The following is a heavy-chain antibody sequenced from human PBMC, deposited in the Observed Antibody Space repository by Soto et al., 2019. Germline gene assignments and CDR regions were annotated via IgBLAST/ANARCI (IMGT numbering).Heavy chain of an antibody. CDR1: GGTFSSYA. V-gene: IGHV1-69*06. D-gene: IGHD3-22*01. CDR3: ARGGRRARPTYYYDSSGYYYGDY. CDR2: IIPIFGTA. J-gene: IGHJ4*02. Sequence: GASVKVSCKASGGTFSSYAISWVRQAPGQGLEWMGGIIPIFGTANYAQKFQGRVTITADKSTSTAYMELSSLRSEDTAVYYCARGGRRARPTYYYDSSGYYYGDYWGQGTLVTVSS.